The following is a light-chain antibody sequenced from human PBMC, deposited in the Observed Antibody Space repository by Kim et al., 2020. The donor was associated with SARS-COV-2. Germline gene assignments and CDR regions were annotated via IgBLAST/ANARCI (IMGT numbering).Light chain of an antibody. V-gene: IGKV1-27*01. CDR1: QAISNY. CDR2: AAS. Sequence: ASVGDRVTITCRASQAISNYLAWYQQKPGKVPKLLIYAASTLQSGVQSRFSGSGSGTDFTLTISSLQPEDVATYYCQKYNNAPRTFGQGTKVDIK. CDR3: QKYNNAPRT. J-gene: IGKJ1*01.